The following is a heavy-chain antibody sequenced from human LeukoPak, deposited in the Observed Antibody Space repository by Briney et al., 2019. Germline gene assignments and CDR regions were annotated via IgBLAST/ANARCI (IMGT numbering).Heavy chain of an antibody. CDR3: ARVVRFGVALYYYYYMDV. J-gene: IGHJ6*03. CDR2: IIPIFGTA. Sequence: SVKVSCKASGYTFTSYYMHWVRQAPGQGLEWMGGIIPIFGTANYAQKFQGRVTITTDESTSTAYMELSSLRSEDTAVYYCARVVRFGVALYYYYYMDVWGKGTTVTVSS. CDR1: GYTFTSYY. D-gene: IGHD3-3*01. V-gene: IGHV1-69*05.